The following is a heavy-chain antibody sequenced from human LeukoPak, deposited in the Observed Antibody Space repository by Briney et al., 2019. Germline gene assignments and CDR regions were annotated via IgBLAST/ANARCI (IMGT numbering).Heavy chain of an antibody. V-gene: IGHV3-7*05. J-gene: IGHJ4*02. CDR2: IKQDGSEK. Sequence: GSLRLSCAASGLTFSNFWMSWVRQAPGKGLEWVANIKQDGSEKNYVDSVKGRFTISRDNAKNSLYLQMNSLRAEDTAVYYCATQRDYWGQGTLVTVSS. CDR3: ATQRDY. CDR1: GLTFSNFW.